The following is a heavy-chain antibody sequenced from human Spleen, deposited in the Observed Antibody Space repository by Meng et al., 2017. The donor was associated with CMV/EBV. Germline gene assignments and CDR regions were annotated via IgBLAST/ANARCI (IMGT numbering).Heavy chain of an antibody. V-gene: IGHV1-69*10. CDR2: IIPILNIV. J-gene: IGHJ3*02. Sequence: TFSDYAINWVRQAPGQGLEWMGGIIPILNIVNYAQMFQGRVTITATQSTGTAYMELSSLRSDDTAVYYCARDTPDCRSISCFDTFDIWGQGTVVTVSS. D-gene: IGHD2-2*01. CDR1: TFSDYA. CDR3: ARDTPDCRSISCFDTFDI.